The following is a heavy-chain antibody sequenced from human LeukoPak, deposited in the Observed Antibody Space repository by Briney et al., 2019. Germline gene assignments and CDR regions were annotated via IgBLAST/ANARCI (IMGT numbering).Heavy chain of an antibody. D-gene: IGHD1-26*01. J-gene: IGHJ3*02. CDR1: GGSISSGAYY. V-gene: IGHV4-31*03. Sequence: TSQTLSLTCTVSGGSISSGAYYWSWIRQHPGKGLEWIGYIYYSGSTYYNPSLKSRVTISVDTSKNQFSLKLSSVTAADTAVYYCARHQWELRAFDIWGQGTMVTVSS. CDR3: ARHQWELRAFDI. CDR2: IYYSGST.